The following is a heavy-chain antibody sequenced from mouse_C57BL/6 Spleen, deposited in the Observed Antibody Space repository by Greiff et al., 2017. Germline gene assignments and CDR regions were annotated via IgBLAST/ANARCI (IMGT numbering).Heavy chain of an antibody. V-gene: IGHV1-47*01. CDR1: GYTFTTYP. CDR3: ARRGYGSSYGYFDV. J-gene: IGHJ1*03. CDR2: FHPYNDDT. D-gene: IGHD1-1*01. Sequence: QVQLQQSGAELVKPGASVKMSCKASGYTFTTYPIEWMKQNHGKSLEWIGNFHPYNDDTKYNEKFNGKATLTVEKSSSTVYLELSRLTSDDSAVYYCARRGYGSSYGYFDVWGTGTTVTVSS.